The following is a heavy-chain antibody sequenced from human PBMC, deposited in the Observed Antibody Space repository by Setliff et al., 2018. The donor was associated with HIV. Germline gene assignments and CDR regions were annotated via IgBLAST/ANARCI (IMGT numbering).Heavy chain of an antibody. D-gene: IGHD3-22*01. CDR3: ARQAWHYDRDGYFIDY. CDR2: IYYSGSA. V-gene: IGHV4-39*01. Sequence: PSETLSLTCAVSGGSIRDSKYFWGWIRQSPGKGLEWIGSIYYSGSAYYSPSLKSRVTISVDTSKNHFSLKLNSVTAADTAVYYCARQAWHYDRDGYFIDYWGQGMLVTVSS. J-gene: IGHJ4*02. CDR1: GGSIRDSKYF.